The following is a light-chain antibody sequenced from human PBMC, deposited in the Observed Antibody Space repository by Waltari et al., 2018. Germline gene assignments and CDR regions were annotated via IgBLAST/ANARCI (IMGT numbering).Light chain of an antibody. CDR1: SDHSTFA. J-gene: IGLJ3*02. V-gene: IGLV4-69*01. Sequence: QLVLTQSPAASASLGATIKLTCTLSSDHSTFAIAWHQQQPPKGPRFLMKVTSDGSHMRGDGSPGRFSGSSSGAERYLTISSLQSDDEADYYCQTWGTGVRVFGGGTKLTVL. CDR2: VTSDGSH. CDR3: QTWGTGVRV.